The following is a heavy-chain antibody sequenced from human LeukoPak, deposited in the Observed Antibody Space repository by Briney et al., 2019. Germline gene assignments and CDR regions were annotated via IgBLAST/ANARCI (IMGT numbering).Heavy chain of an antibody. CDR1: GFTFSSYA. CDR2: ISYDGSNK. J-gene: IGHJ4*02. V-gene: IGHV3-30*01. CDR3: VRGESSSSRKYFDY. Sequence: GRSLRLSCAASGFTFSSYAMHWVRQAPGKGLEWVAVISYDGSNKYYADSVKGRFTISRDNSKNTLYLQMNSLRAEDTAVYYCVRGESSSSRKYFDYWGQGTLVTVSS. D-gene: IGHD6-6*01.